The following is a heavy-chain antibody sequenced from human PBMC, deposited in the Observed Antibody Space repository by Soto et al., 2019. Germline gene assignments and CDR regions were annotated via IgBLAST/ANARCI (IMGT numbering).Heavy chain of an antibody. D-gene: IGHD5-12*01. Sequence: SLRLSCAASGFTFSSYGMHWVRRAPGKGLEWVAVISYDGSNKYYADSVKGRFTISRDNSKNTLYLQMNSLRAEDTAVYYCAKVGSGEGSGYQTEIDYWGQGTLVTVSS. J-gene: IGHJ4*02. CDR3: AKVGSGEGSGYQTEIDY. CDR1: GFTFSSYG. V-gene: IGHV3-30*18. CDR2: ISYDGSNK.